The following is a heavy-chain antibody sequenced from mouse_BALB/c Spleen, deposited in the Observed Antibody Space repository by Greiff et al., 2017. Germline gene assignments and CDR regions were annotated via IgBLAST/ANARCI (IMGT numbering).Heavy chain of an antibody. CDR1: GFNIKDYY. CDR3: ARRDSSCYGY. D-gene: IGHD3-2*01. Sequence: EVQLHQSGAELVRPGALVKLSCKASGFNIKDYYMHWVKQRPEQGLEWIGWIDPENGNTIYDPKFQGKASITADTSSNTAYLQLSSLTSEDTAVYYCARRDSSCYGYWGQGTTLTVSS. V-gene: IGHV14-1*02. CDR2: IDPENGNT. J-gene: IGHJ2*01.